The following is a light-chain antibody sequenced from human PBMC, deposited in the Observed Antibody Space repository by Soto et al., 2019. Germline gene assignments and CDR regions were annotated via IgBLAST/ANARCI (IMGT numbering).Light chain of an antibody. V-gene: IGLV1-40*01. J-gene: IGLJ3*02. Sequence: QSVLTQPPSVSGSPGQTVTISCTGTSSNIGAAYYVHWYHQLPGTAPKLLIYDNSNRPSGVPDRFSGSKSGTSASLPITGRRAEDEADYYCQSYVSSMSGWVFGGGTKLTVL. CDR1: SSNIGAAYY. CDR3: QSYVSSMSGWV. CDR2: DNS.